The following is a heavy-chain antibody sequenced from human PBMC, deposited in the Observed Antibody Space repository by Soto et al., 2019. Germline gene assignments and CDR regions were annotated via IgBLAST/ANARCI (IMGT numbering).Heavy chain of an antibody. CDR2: ISSSSSYI. CDR1: GFTFSSYS. Sequence: GGSLRLSCAASGFTFSSYSMNWVRQAPGKGLEWVSSISSSSSYIYYADSVKGRFTISRDNAKNSLYLQMNSLRAEDTAVYYCARDLTLYDSSGYYYLHLDSFDYWGQGTLVTVSS. CDR3: ARDLTLYDSSGYYYLHLDSFDY. V-gene: IGHV3-21*01. J-gene: IGHJ4*02. D-gene: IGHD3-22*01.